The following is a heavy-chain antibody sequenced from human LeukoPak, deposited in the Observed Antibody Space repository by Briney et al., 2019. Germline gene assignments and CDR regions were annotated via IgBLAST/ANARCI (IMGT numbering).Heavy chain of an antibody. CDR3: ARRRGGFGEGEFDS. V-gene: IGHV4-4*09. J-gene: IGHJ4*02. CDR1: SGAISGYF. D-gene: IGHD3-10*01. Sequence: SETLSLTCTVSSGAISGYFWNWIRQAPGKGLEWIGFIHVSGSTNSTPSLKRRVTISLNTSKTQFSLRLSSVTAAATDVYYCARRRGGFGEGEFDSWGQGTLVTVSS. CDR2: IHVSGST.